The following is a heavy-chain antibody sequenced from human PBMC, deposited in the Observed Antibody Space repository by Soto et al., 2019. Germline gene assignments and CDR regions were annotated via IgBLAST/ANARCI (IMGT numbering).Heavy chain of an antibody. CDR3: ARGRGSYGDYEENWFDP. CDR2: IGTAGDT. V-gene: IGHV3-13*01. D-gene: IGHD4-17*01. J-gene: IGHJ5*02. Sequence: EVQLVESGGGLVQPGGSLRLSCAASGFTFSSYDMHWVRQATGKGLEWVSAIGTAGDTYYPGSVKGRFTISRENAKNSFYLQMNSLRAEDTAVYYCARGRGSYGDYEENWFDPWGQGTLVTVSS. CDR1: GFTFSSYD.